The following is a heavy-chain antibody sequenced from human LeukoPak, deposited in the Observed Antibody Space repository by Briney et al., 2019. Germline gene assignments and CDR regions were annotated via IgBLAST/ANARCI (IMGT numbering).Heavy chain of an antibody. CDR3: AKDKDSSGYYGC. D-gene: IGHD3-22*01. CDR2: ISGSGGST. CDR1: GFTFSSYA. J-gene: IGHJ4*02. V-gene: IGHV3-23*01. Sequence: PGGSLRLSCAASGFTFSSYAMSWVRQAPGKGLEWVSAISGSGGSTYYADSVKGRFTISRGNSKNTLYLQMNSLRAEDTAVYYCAKDKDSSGYYGCWGQGTLVTVSS.